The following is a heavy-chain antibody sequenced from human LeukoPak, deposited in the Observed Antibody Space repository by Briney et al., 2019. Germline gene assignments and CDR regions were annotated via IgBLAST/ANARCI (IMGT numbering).Heavy chain of an antibody. Sequence: SETLSLTCTVSGGSISSYYWSWIRQPPGKGLEWIGYIYYSGSTNYNPALKSRVTMSVDTSKNQFSLRLNSVTAVDTAVYYCASKPDSRNWFDPWGQGTLVIVSS. V-gene: IGHV4-59*12. D-gene: IGHD1-14*01. CDR2: IYYSGST. J-gene: IGHJ5*02. CDR3: ASKPDSRNWFDP. CDR1: GGSISSYY.